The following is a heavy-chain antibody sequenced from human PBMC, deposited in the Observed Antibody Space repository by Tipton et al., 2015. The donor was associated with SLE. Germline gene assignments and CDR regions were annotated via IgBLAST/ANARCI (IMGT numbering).Heavy chain of an antibody. Sequence: TLSLTCTVSGGSISSYYWSWIRQPPRKGLEWIGRIYTSGSTNYNPSLKSRVTISVDTSKNQFSLKLSSVTAADTAVYYCAGVVGASDAFDIWGQGTMVTVSS. J-gene: IGHJ3*02. D-gene: IGHD1-26*01. CDR2: IYTSGST. CDR3: AGVVGASDAFDI. CDR1: GGSISSYY. V-gene: IGHV4-4*07.